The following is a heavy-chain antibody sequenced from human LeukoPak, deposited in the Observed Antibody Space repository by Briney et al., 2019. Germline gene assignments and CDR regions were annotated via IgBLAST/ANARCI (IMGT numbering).Heavy chain of an antibody. CDR3: AQGADTAMANYFDY. D-gene: IGHD5-18*01. CDR1: GFTFSSYG. J-gene: IGHJ4*02. V-gene: IGHV3-23*01. CDR2: VGGSGGST. Sequence: QPGGSLRLSCAASGFTFSSYGMSLVSQAPGKGLEWVSAVGGSGGSTYNADSVRGRFTISRDNFKNTLYLQMNSLRAEDTAVYYCAQGADTAMANYFDYWGQGTLVTVSS.